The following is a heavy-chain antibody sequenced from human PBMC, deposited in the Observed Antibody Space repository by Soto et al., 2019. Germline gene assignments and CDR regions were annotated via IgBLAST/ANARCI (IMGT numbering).Heavy chain of an antibody. V-gene: IGHV4-59*01. J-gene: IGHJ4*02. Sequence: PSETLSLTCTASGGSISSYYWSWIRQPPGKGLEWIGYIYYSGSTNYNPSLKSRVTISVDTSKNQFSLKLSSVTAADTAVYYCERYYDILTGPFDYWGQGTLVTVSS. CDR1: GGSISSYY. D-gene: IGHD3-9*01. CDR2: IYYSGST. CDR3: ERYYDILTGPFDY.